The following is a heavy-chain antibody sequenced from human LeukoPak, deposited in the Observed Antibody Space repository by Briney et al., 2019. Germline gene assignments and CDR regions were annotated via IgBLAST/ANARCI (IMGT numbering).Heavy chain of an antibody. CDR2: TNPNSGGT. D-gene: IGHD3-9*01. Sequence: GASVKVSCKASGYTFTGYYMHWVRQAPGQGLEWMGWTNPNSGGTNYAQKFQDRVTMTRGTSISTVYMELSRLRSDDTAVYYCARSPDILTGEKFDYWGQGTLVTVSS. CDR3: ARSPDILTGEKFDY. CDR1: GYTFTGYY. J-gene: IGHJ4*02. V-gene: IGHV1-2*02.